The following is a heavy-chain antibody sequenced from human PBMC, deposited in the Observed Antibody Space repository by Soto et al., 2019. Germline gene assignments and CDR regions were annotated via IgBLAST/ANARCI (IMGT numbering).Heavy chain of an antibody. CDR2: SSWNSGSI. Sequence: ESGGGLVQPGRSLRLSCAASGFTFDDYAMHWVRQAPGKGLEWVSGSSWNSGSIGYADSVKGRFTISRDNAKNSLYLQMNSLRAEDTALYYCAKGGHIVATTPFDYWGQGTLVTVSS. CDR3: AKGGHIVATTPFDY. V-gene: IGHV3-9*01. CDR1: GFTFDDYA. J-gene: IGHJ4*02. D-gene: IGHD5-12*01.